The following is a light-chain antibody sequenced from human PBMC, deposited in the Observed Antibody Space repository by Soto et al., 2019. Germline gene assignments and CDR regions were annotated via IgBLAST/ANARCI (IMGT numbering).Light chain of an antibody. J-gene: IGKJ2*01. V-gene: IGKV3-20*01. CDR1: QSVRGNY. CDR2: GAS. CDR3: QQYDSSPLYT. Sequence: DIVLTQSPGTLSLSPGARATLSCRASQSVRGNYLAWYQQKPGQTPRLLIYGASSRATGIPDRFRGSGSVTDFTLTISGLEPDDVAVDYCQQYDSSPLYTFGQGTKLEIK.